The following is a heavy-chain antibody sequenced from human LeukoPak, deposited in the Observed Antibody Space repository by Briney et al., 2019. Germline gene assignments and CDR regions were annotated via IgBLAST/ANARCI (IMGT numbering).Heavy chain of an antibody. CDR1: GGSISSPNHD. Sequence: SETLSLTCSVSGGSISSPNHDWAWIRQPPGQGLEWIGSIYYSGTTYYNLSLKSRVTLSVDTSQNQFSLKLSSVTAADTAIYFCARSLGANTWVGNWFDPWGQGTLVTFSS. D-gene: IGHD3-10*01. CDR3: ARSLGANTWVGNWFDP. J-gene: IGHJ5*02. V-gene: IGHV4-39*01. CDR2: IYYSGTT.